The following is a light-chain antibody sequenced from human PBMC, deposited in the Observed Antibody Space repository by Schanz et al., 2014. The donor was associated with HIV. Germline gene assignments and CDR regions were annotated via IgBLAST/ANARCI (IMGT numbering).Light chain of an antibody. CDR2: NTH. CDR1: TSNVGSRS. CDR3: AAWDVLLNGTV. V-gene: IGLV1-44*01. Sequence: QSVLTQPPSASGTPGQRVTISCSGSTSNVGSRSVDWYQQFPGAAPKLLIYNTHLRPSGVTDRFSGSKSGTSASLTISGLQSEDEADYYCAAWDVLLNGTVFGGGTQLTVL. J-gene: IGLJ7*01.